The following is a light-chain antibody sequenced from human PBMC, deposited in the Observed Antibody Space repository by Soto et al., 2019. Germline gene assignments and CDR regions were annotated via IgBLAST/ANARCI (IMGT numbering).Light chain of an antibody. J-gene: IGKJ2*01. CDR2: KAS. CDR3: QQYNSYSYT. V-gene: IGKV1-5*03. CDR1: QSISSW. Sequence: DIPMTQSPSTLSASVGDRVTITCRASQSISSWLAWYQQKSGKAPKLLIYKASSLESGVPSRFSGSGSGTEFTLTISSLQPDDFATYYCQQYNSYSYTFGQGTKLEIK.